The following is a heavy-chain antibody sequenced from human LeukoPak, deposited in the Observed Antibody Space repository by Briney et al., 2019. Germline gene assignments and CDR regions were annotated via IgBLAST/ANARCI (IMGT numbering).Heavy chain of an antibody. CDR3: ARARDTTSGSNWFDP. J-gene: IGHJ5*02. V-gene: IGHV4-34*01. CDR2: INHSGST. Sequence: SGTLSLTCAVYGGSFSGYYWSWIRQPPGKGLEWIGEINHSGSTNYNPSLKSRVTISIDRSKNQFSLKLSSVTAADTAVYYCARARDTTSGSNWFDPWGQGTLVTVSS. D-gene: IGHD1-26*01. CDR1: GGSFSGYY.